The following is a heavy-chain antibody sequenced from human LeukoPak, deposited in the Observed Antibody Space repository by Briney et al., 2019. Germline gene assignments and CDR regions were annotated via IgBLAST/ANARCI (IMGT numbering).Heavy chain of an antibody. Sequence: GGSLRLSCAASGFTFSSYAMNWVRQAPGKGLEWVAVITGSGGTTYYADSVKGRFTISRDNSKNTLYLEMNSLRAEDTAVYYCAKDRGTVFLNYFDPWGQGTPVTVSS. D-gene: IGHD1-7*01. CDR1: GFTFSSYA. V-gene: IGHV3-23*01. CDR2: ITGSGGTT. CDR3: AKDRGTVFLNYFDP. J-gene: IGHJ5*02.